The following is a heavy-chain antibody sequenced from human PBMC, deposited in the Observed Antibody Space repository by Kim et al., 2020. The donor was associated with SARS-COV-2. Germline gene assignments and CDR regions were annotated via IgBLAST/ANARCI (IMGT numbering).Heavy chain of an antibody. Sequence: SETLSLTCTVSGGSISSSSYYWGWIRQPPGKGLEWIGSIYYSGSTYYNPSLKSRVTISVDTSKNQFSLKLSSVTAADTAVYYCASASARYDGSGSYYYYYGMDVWGQGTTVTVSS. D-gene: IGHD3-10*01. V-gene: IGHV4-39*01. CDR2: IYYSGST. J-gene: IGHJ6*02. CDR1: GGSISSSSYY. CDR3: ASASARYDGSGSYYYYYGMDV.